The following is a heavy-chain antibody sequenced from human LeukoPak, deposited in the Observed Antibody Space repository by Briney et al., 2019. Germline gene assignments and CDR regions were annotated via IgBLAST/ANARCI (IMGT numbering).Heavy chain of an antibody. V-gene: IGHV1-2*02. J-gene: IGHJ4*02. CDR1: GHTTTSYG. CDR3: ARSGSYSGHCFDY. Sequence: ASVKVSCKASGHTTTSYGITWVRQAPGQGLEWMGWINPNSGGTNYAQKFQGRVTMTRDTSISTAYMELSRLRSDDTAVYYCARSGSYSGHCFDYWGQGTLVTVSS. CDR2: INPNSGGT. D-gene: IGHD1-26*01.